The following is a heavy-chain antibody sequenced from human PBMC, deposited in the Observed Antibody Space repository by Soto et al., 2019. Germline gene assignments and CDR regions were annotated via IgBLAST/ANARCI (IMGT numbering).Heavy chain of an antibody. D-gene: IGHD2-2*01. CDR2: ISAYNGNT. Sequence: GASVKVSCKASGYTFTSSGISWVRQAPGQGLEWMGWISAYNGNTNYAQKLQGRVTMTTDTSTSTAYMELRSLRSDDTAVYYCARDIDDIVAVPAAMKLLGYWGQGTLVTV. V-gene: IGHV1-18*01. J-gene: IGHJ4*02. CDR1: GYTFTSSG. CDR3: ARDIDDIVAVPAAMKLLGY.